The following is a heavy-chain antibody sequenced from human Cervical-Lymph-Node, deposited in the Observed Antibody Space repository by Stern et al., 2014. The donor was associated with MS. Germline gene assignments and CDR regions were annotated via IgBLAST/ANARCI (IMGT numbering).Heavy chain of an antibody. CDR1: GGTFRNYA. J-gene: IGHJ6*02. CDR3: ASPLTATSVPFGYYGMDV. Sequence: VQLVQSGAEVKKPGSSVKVSCKASGGTFRNYATSWVRQAPGQGLEWMGGIVPLFGKPNYAQKFQCRVTITADESTSTAYMDLSSLRSEDTAVYYCASPLTATSVPFGYYGMDVWGQGTTVTVS. D-gene: IGHD4-17*01. CDR2: IVPLFGKP. V-gene: IGHV1-69*01.